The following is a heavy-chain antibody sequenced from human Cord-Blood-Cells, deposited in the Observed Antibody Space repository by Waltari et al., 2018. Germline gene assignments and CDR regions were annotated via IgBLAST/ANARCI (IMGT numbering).Heavy chain of an antibody. CDR1: GHTFNGYT. Sequence: QVQLVQCGAVVKKPGAHVKVSCKASGHTFNGYTMSWVRQAPGQVLDWMGGSNPNSVVTNYAHKLQGRVTMTRDTSIRTAYMGLSRLRSDDTAVYYFASVSSSSGQIDYCGQGTLVTVSS. J-gene: IGHJ4*02. V-gene: IGHV1-2*07. CDR2: SNPNSVVT. D-gene: IGHD6-6*01. CDR3: ASVSSSSGQIDY.